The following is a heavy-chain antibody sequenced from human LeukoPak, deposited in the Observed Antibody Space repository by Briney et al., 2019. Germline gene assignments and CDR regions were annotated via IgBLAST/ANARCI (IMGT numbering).Heavy chain of an antibody. J-gene: IGHJ4*02. CDR3: ARHVYSSSWYYYFDY. CDR2: IYYSGST. V-gene: IGHV4-39*01. D-gene: IGHD6-13*01. Sequence: SETLSLTCTVSGGSISSSSYYWGWIRQPPGKGLEWIGSIYYSGSTYYNPSLKSRVTISVDTSKNQFSLELSSVTAADTAVYYCARHVYSSSWYYYFDYWGQGTLVTVSS. CDR1: GGSISSSSYY.